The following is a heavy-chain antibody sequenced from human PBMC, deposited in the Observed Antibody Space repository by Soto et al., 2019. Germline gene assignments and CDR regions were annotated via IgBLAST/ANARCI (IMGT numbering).Heavy chain of an antibody. V-gene: IGHV5-51*03. Sequence: PGERMKISWTGAGYSFTSYWIGWVRQNPGKGLESMGIIYPGDSDTRYSPSFQGRLTISADKSISTAYLQWSRLKASDSAMYYCARPMEMDGWYYGMDDWGQGSTVTGYS. CDR3: ARPMEMDGWYYGMDD. J-gene: IGHJ6*02. CDR2: IYPGDSDT. D-gene: IGHD3-10*01. CDR1: GYSFTSYW.